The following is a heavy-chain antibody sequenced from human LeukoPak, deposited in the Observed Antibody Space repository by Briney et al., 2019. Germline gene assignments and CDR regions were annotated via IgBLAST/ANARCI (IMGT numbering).Heavy chain of an antibody. J-gene: IGHJ6*02. D-gene: IGHD1-26*01. CDR3: ARQREVGAIFYYGMDV. CDR1: GGSISSYY. CDR2: IYYSGST. Sequence: PSETLSLTCTASGGSISSYYWSWIRQPPGKGLEWIGYIYYSGSTNYNPSLKSRVTISVDTSKNQFSLKLSSVTAADTAVYYCARQREVGAIFYYGMDVRGQGTTVTVSS. V-gene: IGHV4-59*08.